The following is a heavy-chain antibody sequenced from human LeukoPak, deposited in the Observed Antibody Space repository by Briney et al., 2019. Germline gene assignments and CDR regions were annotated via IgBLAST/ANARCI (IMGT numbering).Heavy chain of an antibody. CDR1: GFTFSSYS. CDR3: ARMAVVVPAAPFDY. V-gene: IGHV3-21*01. J-gene: IGHJ4*02. D-gene: IGHD2-2*01. Sequence: KAGGSLRLSCAASGFTFSSYSMNWVRQAPGKGLEWVSSISSSSSYIYYADSVKGRFTISRDNAKNSLYLQMNSLRAEDTAVYYCARMAVVVPAAPFDYWGQGTLVTVSS. CDR2: ISSSSSYI.